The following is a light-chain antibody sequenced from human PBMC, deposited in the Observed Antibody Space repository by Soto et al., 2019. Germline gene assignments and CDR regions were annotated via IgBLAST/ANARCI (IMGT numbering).Light chain of an antibody. CDR1: QSVSTN. CDR2: GAS. V-gene: IGKV3-15*01. J-gene: IGKJ1*01. Sequence: EIVMTQSPATLSVSPGERATLSCRASQSVSTNLVWYQQKPGQAPRLLIYGASTRATGVPGRFSGTGSGTEFTLTISSLQSEDSAVSYCQQYNHWWTFGQGTKVEI. CDR3: QQYNHWWT.